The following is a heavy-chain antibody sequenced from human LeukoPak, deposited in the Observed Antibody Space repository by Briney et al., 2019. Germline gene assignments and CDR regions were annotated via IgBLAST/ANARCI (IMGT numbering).Heavy chain of an antibody. D-gene: IGHD3-22*01. J-gene: IGHJ3*02. CDR2: ISGSGTNT. CDR3: AKGIVVVISRNAFDI. V-gene: IGHV3-23*01. CDR1: GFTFSSYA. Sequence: GGSLRLSCAASGFTFSSYAMSWVRQAPGKGLEWVSAISGSGTNTYYADSVKGRFTISRDNSKNSLYLQMNSLRAEDTAVYYCAKGIVVVISRNAFDIWGQGTMVTVSS.